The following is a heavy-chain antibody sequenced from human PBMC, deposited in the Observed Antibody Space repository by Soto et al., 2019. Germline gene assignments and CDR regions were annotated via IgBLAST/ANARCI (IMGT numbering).Heavy chain of an antibody. CDR2: ISSSSSTI. V-gene: IGHV3-48*01. J-gene: IGHJ5*02. D-gene: IGHD3-9*01. CDR3: ARDRRKYYDILTGYYARAGWFDP. Sequence: GGSLRLSCAASGFTFSSYSMNWVRQAPGKGLEWVSYISSSSSTIYYADSVKGRFTISRDNAKNSLYLQMNSLRAEDTAVNYCARDRRKYYDILTGYYARAGWFDPWGQGTLVTVSS. CDR1: GFTFSSYS.